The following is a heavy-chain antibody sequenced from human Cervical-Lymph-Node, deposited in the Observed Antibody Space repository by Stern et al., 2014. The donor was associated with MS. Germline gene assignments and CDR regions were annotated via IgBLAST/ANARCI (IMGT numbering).Heavy chain of an antibody. V-gene: IGHV3-9*01. Sequence: QLVESGGGLVQPGRSLGLSCAASGFTFDDYAMHWVRQAPGKGLEWVSGISWNSGNIGYADSVKGRFTISRDNAKNSLYLQMNSLRAEDTALYYCAKDINLRGTYYFDYWGQGTLVTVSS. CDR1: GFTFDDYA. J-gene: IGHJ4*02. D-gene: IGHD2-15*01. CDR3: AKDINLRGTYYFDY. CDR2: ISWNSGNI.